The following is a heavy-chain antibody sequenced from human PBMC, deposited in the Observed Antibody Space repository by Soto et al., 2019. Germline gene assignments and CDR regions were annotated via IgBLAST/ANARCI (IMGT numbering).Heavy chain of an antibody. J-gene: IGHJ6*02. CDR2: IYYRGST. V-gene: IGHV4-59*01. D-gene: IGHD3-10*01. CDR3: ARDRVWFGEWNGMDV. CDR1: GGSISSYY. Sequence: KPSETLSLTCTVSGGSISSYYWSCIRQPPGKGLEWIGYIYYRGSTNYNPSLKSRVTISVDTSKNQFSLKLSSVTAADTAVYYCARDRVWFGEWNGMDVWGQGTTVTVSS.